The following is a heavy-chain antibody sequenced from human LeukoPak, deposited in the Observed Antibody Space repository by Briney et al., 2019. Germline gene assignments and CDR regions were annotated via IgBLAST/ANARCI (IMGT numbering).Heavy chain of an antibody. D-gene: IGHD3-10*01. V-gene: IGHV3-30*03. J-gene: IGHJ4*02. CDR2: ISYDGSNK. CDR3: ATHRDGSGSYGFDFDY. Sequence: WVAVISYDGSNKYYADSVKGRFTISRDNSKNTLYLQMNSLRAEDTAVYYCATHRDGSGSYGFDFDYWGQGTLVTVSS.